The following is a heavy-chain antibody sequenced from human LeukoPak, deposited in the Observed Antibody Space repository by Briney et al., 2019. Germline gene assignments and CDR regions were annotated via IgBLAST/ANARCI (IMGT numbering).Heavy chain of an antibody. D-gene: IGHD3-9*01. CDR1: GFTFSSYA. J-gene: IGHJ4*02. Sequence: PGGSLRLSCAASGFTFSSYAMSWVRQAPGKGLEWVSAISGSGGSTYYADSVKGRFTISRDNSKNTLYLQMNSLRAEDTAVYYCAKGRRYFDWFDELLQYYFDHWGQGTLVTVSS. CDR2: ISGSGGST. CDR3: AKGRRYFDWFDELLQYYFDH. V-gene: IGHV3-23*01.